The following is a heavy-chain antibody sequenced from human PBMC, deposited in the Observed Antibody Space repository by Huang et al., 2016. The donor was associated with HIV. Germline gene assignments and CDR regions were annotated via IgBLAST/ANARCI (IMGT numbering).Heavy chain of an antibody. CDR2: VNDRGSV. J-gene: IGHJ4*02. D-gene: IGHD3-3*01. Sequence: QVRLEQWGPNLLKPSDTLSLKCAVYGDSFSDYFWPWIRQSPVQGLEWMGEVNDRGSVTHNPSLRSRVSMSVDPAKNQIYLNLTSVSAADSAVYFCARPKMTAIPSDSSWSFFDFWGRGTPVTVSS. CDR3: ARPKMTAIPSDSSWSFFDF. CDR1: GDSFSDYF. V-gene: IGHV4-34*01.